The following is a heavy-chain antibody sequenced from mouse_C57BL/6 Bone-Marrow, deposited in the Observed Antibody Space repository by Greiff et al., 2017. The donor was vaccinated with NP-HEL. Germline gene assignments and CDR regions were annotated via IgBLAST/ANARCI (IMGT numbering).Heavy chain of an antibody. Sequence: EVKLMESGPGLAKPSQTLSLTCSVTGYSITSDYWNWIRKFPGNKLEYMGYISYSGSTYYNPSLKSRISITRDTSKNQYYLQLNSVTTEDTATYYCARYRYYGSSYYAMDYWGQGTSVTVSS. V-gene: IGHV3-8*01. CDR2: ISYSGST. D-gene: IGHD1-1*01. CDR3: ARYRYYGSSYYAMDY. J-gene: IGHJ4*01. CDR1: GYSITSDY.